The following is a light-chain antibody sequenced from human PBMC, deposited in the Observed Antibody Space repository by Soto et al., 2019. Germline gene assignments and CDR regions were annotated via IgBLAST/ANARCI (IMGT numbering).Light chain of an antibody. CDR1: RSDVGSYNL. V-gene: IGLV2-23*01. CDR2: EGS. Sequence: QSALTQPGSVSGSPGQSITLSCTGTRSDVGSYNLVSWYQQHPGKAPKLIIYEGSKRPSGVSNRFSGSKSGTTASLTISGLQAEDEADYYCCSFTGTSTYYVFGTGSKVTVL. J-gene: IGLJ1*01. CDR3: CSFTGTSTYYV.